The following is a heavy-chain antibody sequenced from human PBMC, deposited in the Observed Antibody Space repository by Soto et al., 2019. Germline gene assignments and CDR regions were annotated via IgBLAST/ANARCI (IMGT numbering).Heavy chain of an antibody. CDR1: GFTFSSYA. D-gene: IGHD6-13*01. Sequence: QVQLVESGGGVVQPGRSLRLSCAASGFTFSSYAMHWVRQAPGKGLEWVAVISYDGSNKYYADSVKGRFTISTDNSKNTLYLQMNSLRAEDTAVYYCARGDGAAAGGGMDVWGQGTTVTVSS. V-gene: IGHV3-30-3*01. CDR2: ISYDGSNK. CDR3: ARGDGAAAGGGMDV. J-gene: IGHJ6*02.